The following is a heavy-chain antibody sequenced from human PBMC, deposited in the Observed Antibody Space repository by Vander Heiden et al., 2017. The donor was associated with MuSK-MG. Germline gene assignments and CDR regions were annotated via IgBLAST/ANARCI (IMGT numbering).Heavy chain of an antibody. CDR2: IYPSDSDT. J-gene: IGHJ4*02. CDR3: ARLYGRYFDY. D-gene: IGHD3-10*01. CDR1: GYRFTTSW. Sequence: EVQLVQSGAEVKKPGESLKISCKGSGYRFTTSWIGWVRQMPGKGLELMGVIYPSDSDTRYSPSFRGQVTISADESISTAYLQWNSLEASDTAMYYCARLYGRYFDYWGQGTVVTVSS. V-gene: IGHV5-51*03.